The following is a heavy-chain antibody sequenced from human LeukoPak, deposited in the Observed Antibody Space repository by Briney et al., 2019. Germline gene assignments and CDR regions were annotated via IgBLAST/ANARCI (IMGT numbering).Heavy chain of an antibody. Sequence: GGSLRLSCAASGFNFDSYWMSWVRQAPGKGLEWVANIKQDGRAKYYVGSVKGRFTISRDNAKSSLYLQMNSLRVEDTAVYYCATSYASSGNEWGQGTLVTVSS. D-gene: IGHD3-22*01. CDR2: IKQDGRAK. J-gene: IGHJ4*02. CDR1: GFNFDSYW. CDR3: ATSYASSGNE. V-gene: IGHV3-7*01.